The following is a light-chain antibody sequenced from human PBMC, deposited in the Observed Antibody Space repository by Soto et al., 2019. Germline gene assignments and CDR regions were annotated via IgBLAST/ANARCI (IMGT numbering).Light chain of an antibody. CDR3: SAWDYSLNGFVV. CDR1: SSNIGSNT. J-gene: IGLJ2*01. V-gene: IGLV1-44*01. Sequence: QSVLTQPPSASGTPGQRVTISCSGSSSNIGSNTVNWYQQLPGAAPKLLIYNNNQRPSGVPDRFSASKSGTSASLAISGLQSEDEADYYCSAWDYSLNGFVVFGGWTKLTVL. CDR2: NNN.